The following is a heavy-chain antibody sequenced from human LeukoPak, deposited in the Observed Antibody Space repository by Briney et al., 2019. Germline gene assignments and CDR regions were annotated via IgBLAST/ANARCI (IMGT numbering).Heavy chain of an antibody. V-gene: IGHV1-69*10. Sequence: SVKVSCEASGGTFSSYAISWVRQAPGQGLEWMGGIMPNLDKANYAQKFQGRVSFTADKSTSTIYMDLSSLRSDDTAVYYCARGGDYYDTSGYYLLFWGQGTLVIVSS. D-gene: IGHD3-22*01. CDR2: IMPNLDKA. CDR3: ARGGDYYDTSGYYLLF. J-gene: IGHJ4*02. CDR1: GGTFSSYA.